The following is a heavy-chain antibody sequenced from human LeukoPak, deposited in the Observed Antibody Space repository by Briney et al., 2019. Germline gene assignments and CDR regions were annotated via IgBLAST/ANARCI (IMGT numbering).Heavy chain of an antibody. CDR2: INQDGSEK. J-gene: IGHJ4*02. V-gene: IGHV3-7*01. D-gene: IGHD3-22*01. CDR1: GFTFSSYW. CDR3: ASFGDYYDSSGYYGGYYFDY. Sequence: GGSLRLSCAASGFTFSSYWMSWVRQAPGKGLEWVANINQDGSEKYYVESLKGRFTISRDNAKNSLYLQMNSLRAEDTAVYYCASFGDYYDSSGYYGGYYFDYWGQGTLVTVSS.